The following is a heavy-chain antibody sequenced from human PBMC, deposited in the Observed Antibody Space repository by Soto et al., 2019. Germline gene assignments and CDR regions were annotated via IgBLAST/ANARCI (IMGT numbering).Heavy chain of an antibody. D-gene: IGHD3-9*01. V-gene: IGHV4-59*01. CDR3: ARGARLYDILTGYGLYYFDY. Sequence: PSETLSLTCTVSGGSISSYYWSWIRQPPGKGLEWIGYIYYSGSTNYNPSLKSRVTISVDTSKNQFSLKLSSVTAADTAVYYCARGARLYDILTGYGLYYFDYWGQGTLVTVAS. J-gene: IGHJ4*02. CDR1: GGSISSYY. CDR2: IYYSGST.